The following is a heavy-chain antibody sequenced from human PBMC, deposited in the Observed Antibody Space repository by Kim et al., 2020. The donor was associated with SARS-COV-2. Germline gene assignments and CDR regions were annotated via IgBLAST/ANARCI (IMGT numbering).Heavy chain of an antibody. CDR1: GGTFSSYA. D-gene: IGHD6-13*01. Sequence: SVKVSCKASGGTFSSYAISWVRQAPGQGLEWMGGIIPIFGTANYAQKFQGRVTITADESTSTAYMELSSLRSEDTAVYYCARAGWYSSTRSAFDIWGQGTMVTVSS. J-gene: IGHJ3*02. V-gene: IGHV1-69*13. CDR3: ARAGWYSSTRSAFDI. CDR2: IIPIFGTA.